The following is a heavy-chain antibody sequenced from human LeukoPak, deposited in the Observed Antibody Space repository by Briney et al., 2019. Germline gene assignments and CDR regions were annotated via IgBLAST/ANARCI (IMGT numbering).Heavy chain of an antibody. CDR3: AREGPLAENEAGSTFDI. Sequence: GASMKVSCKASGYTFTSYYMHWVRQAPGQGLEWMGIINPSGGSTSYAQKFQGRVTMTRDMSTSTVYMELSSLRSEDTAVYYCAREGPLAENEAGSTFDIWGQGTMVTVSS. CDR2: INPSGGST. V-gene: IGHV1-46*01. CDR1: GYTFTSYY. J-gene: IGHJ3*02. D-gene: IGHD2-2*01.